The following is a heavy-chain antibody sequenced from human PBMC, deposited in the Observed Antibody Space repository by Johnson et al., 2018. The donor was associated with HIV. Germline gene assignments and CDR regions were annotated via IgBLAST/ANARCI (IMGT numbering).Heavy chain of an antibody. J-gene: IGHJ3*01. CDR2: ISRGGSSASVI. V-gene: IGHV3-11*01. Sequence: VQLVESGGGLVQPGGSLRLSCAASGFSFSDYFVSWIRQAPGKGLEWVSYISRGGSSASVIYYADSVKGRFTISRENAKNSVYLQMNSLRSDDTVGYYCATLGYTSGWIVTEDAFDVWGHGTLVTVSS. CDR1: GFSFSDYF. CDR3: ATLGYTSGWIVTEDAFDV. D-gene: IGHD6-19*01.